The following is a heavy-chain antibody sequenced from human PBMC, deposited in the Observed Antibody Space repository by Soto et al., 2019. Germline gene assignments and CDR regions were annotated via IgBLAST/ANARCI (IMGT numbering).Heavy chain of an antibody. CDR1: GFTFSSYG. D-gene: IGHD2-2*01. Sequence: GGSLRLSCAASGFTFSSYGMHWVRQAPGKGLEWVAVISYDGSNKYYADSVKGRFTISRDNSKKTLYLQMDSLRAEDTAIYYCAKGSKPRGAYHSDYWGQGTQVTVSS. J-gene: IGHJ4*02. CDR3: AKGSKPRGAYHSDY. V-gene: IGHV3-30*18. CDR2: ISYDGSNK.